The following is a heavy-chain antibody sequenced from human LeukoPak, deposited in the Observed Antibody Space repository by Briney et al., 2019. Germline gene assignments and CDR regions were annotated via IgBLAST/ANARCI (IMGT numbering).Heavy chain of an antibody. CDR1: GFTFSSYG. J-gene: IGHJ4*02. CDR3: AKVVQYTASTGTGLDY. D-gene: IGHD6-13*01. CDR2: IWNDGSYK. Sequence: GGSLRLSCAASGFTFSSYGMHWVRQAPGKGLDWVAVIWNDGSYKYYADPVKGRFTISRDNPKNTLYLQMNSLRAEDTAIYYCAKVVQYTASTGTGLDYWGQGTLVTVSS. V-gene: IGHV3-33*06.